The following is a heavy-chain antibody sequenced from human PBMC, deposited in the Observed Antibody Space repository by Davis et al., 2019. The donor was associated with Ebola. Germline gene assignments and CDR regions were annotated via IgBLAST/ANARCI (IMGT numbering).Heavy chain of an antibody. CDR2: IYYSGST. CDR3: ARPSGYSSGWYNGAAFDI. D-gene: IGHD6-19*01. CDR1: GGSISSYY. V-gene: IGHV4-59*08. J-gene: IGHJ3*02. Sequence: SETLSLTCTVSGGSISSYYWSWIRQPPGKGLEWIGYIYYSGSTYYNPSLKSRVTISVDTSKNQFSLKLSSVTATDTAVYYCARPSGYSSGWYNGAAFDIWGQGTMVTVSS.